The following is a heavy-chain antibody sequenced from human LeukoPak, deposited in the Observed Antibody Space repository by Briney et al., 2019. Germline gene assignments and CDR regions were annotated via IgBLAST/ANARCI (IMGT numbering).Heavy chain of an antibody. CDR1: GYTFTTYD. CDR2: MNPNSGNT. Sequence: ASVKVSCKASGYTFTTYDINWVRLATGQGLEWMGWMNPNSGNTGYAQKFQGRVTMTRNTSISTDYMELSSLRFEDTAVYYCARSRDYPNWNYGYYFDYWGQGTLVTVSS. CDR3: ARSRDYPNWNYGYYFDY. D-gene: IGHD1-7*01. V-gene: IGHV1-8*01. J-gene: IGHJ4*02.